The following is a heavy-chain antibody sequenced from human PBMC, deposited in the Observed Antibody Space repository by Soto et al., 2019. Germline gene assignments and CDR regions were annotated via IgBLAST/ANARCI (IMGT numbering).Heavy chain of an antibody. D-gene: IGHD3-10*01. V-gene: IGHV3-43*01. CDR2: ISWDGGST. CDR1: GFTFDDYT. CDR3: AKSARGSGSYHEFDY. Sequence: EVQLVESGGVVVQPGGSLRLSCAASGFTFDDYTMHWVRQAPGKGLEWVSLISWDGGSTYYADSVKGRFTISRDNSKNSLYLQMNSLRTEDTALYYCAKSARGSGSYHEFDYWGQGTLVTVSS. J-gene: IGHJ4*02.